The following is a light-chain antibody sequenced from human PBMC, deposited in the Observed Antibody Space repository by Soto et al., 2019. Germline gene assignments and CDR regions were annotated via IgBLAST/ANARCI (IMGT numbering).Light chain of an antibody. CDR1: SSDVGSYNL. V-gene: IGLV2-23*02. J-gene: IGLJ2*01. CDR3: CSYAGSSTFEV. CDR2: EVS. Sequence: QSALTQPASVSGSPGQSITISCTGTSSDVGSYNLVSWYQQHPGKAPKLMIYEVSKRPSGVSNRFSGSKSGNTASLTISGLQAEDEADYDCCSYAGSSTFEVFGGGTKLTVL.